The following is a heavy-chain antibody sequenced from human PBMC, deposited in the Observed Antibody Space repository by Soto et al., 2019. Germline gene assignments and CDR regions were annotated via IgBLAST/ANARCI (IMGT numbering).Heavy chain of an antibody. J-gene: IGHJ4*02. CDR3: ASGSLGY. CDR2: INPTGDTT. CDR1: GYTLTNYY. D-gene: IGHD1-1*01. V-gene: IGHV1-46*01. Sequence: QVQLVQSGAEVKKPGASVKVSCRASGYTLTNYYIHWMRQAPGHGLEWMGMINPTGDTTTYTQKFQGRGPMTRDTSTSTVYMELDSLRSEDTAIYYCASGSLGYWGQGSLVTVSS.